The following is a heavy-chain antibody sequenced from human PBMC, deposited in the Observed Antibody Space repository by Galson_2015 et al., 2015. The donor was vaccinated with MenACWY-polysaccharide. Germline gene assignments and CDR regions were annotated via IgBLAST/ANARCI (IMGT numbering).Heavy chain of an antibody. CDR2: IKSDGSST. D-gene: IGHD5-12*01. CDR1: GFTSSTYW. V-gene: IGHV3-74*01. CDR3: ARGYSAYD. J-gene: IGHJ4*02. Sequence: SLRLSCAASGFTSSTYWMHWVRQAPGKGLEWVSRIKSDGSSTNYADSVKGRFTISRDNAKNTLYLQMNSLRAEDTALYYCARGYSAYDWGQGTLVTVSA.